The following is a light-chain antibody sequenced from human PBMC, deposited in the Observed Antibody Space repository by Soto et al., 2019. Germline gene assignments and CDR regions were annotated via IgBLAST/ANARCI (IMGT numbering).Light chain of an antibody. V-gene: IGLV2-14*01. CDR1: SSDVGGYNY. J-gene: IGLJ1*01. CDR3: SSYTSSSTLAYV. CDR2: EVS. Sequence: QSALTQPPSVSGSPGQSITISCTGTSSDVGGYNYVSWYQQHPGKAPKLMIYEVSNRPSGVSNRFSGSKSGNTASLTISGLQAEDEADYYCSSYTSSSTLAYVFGTGTKLTVL.